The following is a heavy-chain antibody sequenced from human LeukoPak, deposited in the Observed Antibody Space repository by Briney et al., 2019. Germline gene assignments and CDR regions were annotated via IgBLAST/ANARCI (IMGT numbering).Heavy chain of an antibody. CDR1: GFTFSIYA. V-gene: IGHV3-30-3*01. D-gene: IGHD4-23*01. Sequence: GGSLRLSCAASGFTFSIYAFHWVRQAPGKGLEWVAFISEDAGSNKYYADSVKGRFTISRDNSRNTLYLQVNSLRAEDTAVYYCARDLRAIVVTAGPDYWGQGTLVTVSS. CDR3: ARDLRAIVVTAGPDY. CDR2: ISEDAGSNK. J-gene: IGHJ4*02.